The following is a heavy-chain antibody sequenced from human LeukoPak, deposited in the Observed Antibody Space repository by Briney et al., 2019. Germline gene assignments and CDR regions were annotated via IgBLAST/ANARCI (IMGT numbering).Heavy chain of an antibody. CDR3: VRVVTTGSGWYHLYT. V-gene: IGHV3-72*01. CDR2: SATTKPNSCTT. J-gene: IGHJ5*01. D-gene: IGHD6-13*01. Sequence: GGSLRLSCAGAGFSIIDHHMDWVRQAPGEGLEWIGRSATTKPNSCTTQYAASVRGRFTISRDDSQNSLYLLLNSLKPEDTAVYFCVRVVTTGSGWYHLYTWGLGTLVTVSS. CDR1: GFSIIDHH.